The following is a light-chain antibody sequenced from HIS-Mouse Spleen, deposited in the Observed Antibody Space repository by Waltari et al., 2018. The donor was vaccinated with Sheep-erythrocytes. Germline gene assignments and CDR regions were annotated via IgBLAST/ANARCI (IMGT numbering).Light chain of an antibody. V-gene: IGLV2-23*01. Sequence: QAAMTQPASGSGSPGQSRTIYCTGTGSDVGGDNYVPWYQQTPGKAPELMIYEGSKRPSGVSNRFSGSKSGNTASLTISGLQAEDEADYYCCSYAGSSTPWVFGGGTKLTVL. CDR3: CSYAGSSTPWV. CDR2: EGS. CDR1: GSDVGGDNY. J-gene: IGLJ3*02.